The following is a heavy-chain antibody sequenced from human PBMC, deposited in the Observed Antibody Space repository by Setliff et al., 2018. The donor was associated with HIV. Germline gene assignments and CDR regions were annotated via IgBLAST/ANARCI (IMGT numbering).Heavy chain of an antibody. Sequence: PGGSLRLSCVASGLTFSNYWMSWVRQAPGKGLEWVANIKQDGREKYYVDSVKGRFTIPRDNAKNSLYLQMNSLRAEDTAVYYCANGFHYGYLFDYWGQGTLVTVSS. D-gene: IGHD3-16*01. CDR1: GLTFSNYW. V-gene: IGHV3-7*03. CDR2: IKQDGREK. J-gene: IGHJ4*02. CDR3: ANGFHYGYLFDY.